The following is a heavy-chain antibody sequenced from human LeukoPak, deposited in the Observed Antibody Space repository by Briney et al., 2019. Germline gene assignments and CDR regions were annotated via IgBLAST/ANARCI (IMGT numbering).Heavy chain of an antibody. CDR3: AKVDTMVRGHAEITYYYYGMDV. V-gene: IGHV3-23*01. D-gene: IGHD3-10*01. CDR2: ISGSGGST. CDR1: GFTFSSYA. Sequence: GGSLRLSCAASGFTFSSYAMSWVRQAPGKGLEWVSAISGSGGSTYYADSVKGRFTISRDNSKNTLYLQMNSLRAEDTAVYYCAKVDTMVRGHAEITYYYYGMDVWGQGTTVTVSS. J-gene: IGHJ6*02.